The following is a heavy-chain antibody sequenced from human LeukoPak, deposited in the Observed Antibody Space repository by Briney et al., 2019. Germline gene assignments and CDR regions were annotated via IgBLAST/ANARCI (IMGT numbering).Heavy chain of an antibody. J-gene: IGHJ4*02. V-gene: IGHV1-18*01. Sequence: GASVKVSCKASGYTFTSYGISWVRQAPGQGLEWMGWISAYNGNTNYAQKLQGRVTMTTDTSTSTAYMELRSLRSDDTAVYYCARDRSHKEQGQPPGAWGRGTLVTVSS. CDR3: ARDRSHKEQGQPPGA. CDR2: ISAYNGNT. CDR1: GYTFTSYG. D-gene: IGHD1/OR15-1a*01.